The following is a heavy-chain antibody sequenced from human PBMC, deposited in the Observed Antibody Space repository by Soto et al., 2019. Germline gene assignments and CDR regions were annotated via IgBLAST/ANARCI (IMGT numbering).Heavy chain of an antibody. CDR2: VKDGGHT. D-gene: IGHD5-12*01. CDR1: GGSLSGYY. CDR3: ARGQEGVVATH. Sequence: QVQLQQWGAGLLKPSETLSLNCAVTGGSLSGYYWSWIRQPPGKGLGWIGEVKDGGHTNYSPSLRGRVTISSDTPSNQFSPRLNSVTAADTGVYYCARGQEGVVATHWDQGSLVTVSS. J-gene: IGHJ4*02. V-gene: IGHV4-34*01.